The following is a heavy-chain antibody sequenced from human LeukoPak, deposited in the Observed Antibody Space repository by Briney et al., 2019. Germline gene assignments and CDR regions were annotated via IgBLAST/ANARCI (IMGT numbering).Heavy chain of an antibody. CDR1: GGSISSYY. CDR3: ARDTPIQISGGLQGFDP. D-gene: IGHD4-11*01. V-gene: IGHV4-59*01. J-gene: IGHJ5*02. Sequence: KPSETLSLTCTVSGGSISSYYWSWIRQPPGKGLEWIGYIYYSGSNNYNPSLKSRVTISVDTSKNQFSLKLSSVTAADTAVYYCARDTPIQISGGLQGFDPWGQGTLVTVSS. CDR2: IYYSGSN.